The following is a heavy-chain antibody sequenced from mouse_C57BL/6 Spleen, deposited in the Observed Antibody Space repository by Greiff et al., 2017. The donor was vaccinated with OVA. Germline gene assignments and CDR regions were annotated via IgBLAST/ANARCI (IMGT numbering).Heavy chain of an antibody. Sequence: QVQLKQPGAELVRPGTSVKLSCKASGYTFTSYWMHWVKQRPGQGLEWIGVIDPSDSYTNYNQKFKGKATLTVDTSSSTAYMQLSSLTSEDSAVYYCARIGTGGSSYEDYFDYWGQGTTLTVSS. CDR2: IDPSDSYT. CDR3: ARIGTGGSSYEDYFDY. D-gene: IGHD1-1*01. CDR1: GYTFTSYW. J-gene: IGHJ2*01. V-gene: IGHV1-59*01.